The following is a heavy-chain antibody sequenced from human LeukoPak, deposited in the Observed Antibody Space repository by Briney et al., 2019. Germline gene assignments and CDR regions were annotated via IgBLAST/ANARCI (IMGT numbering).Heavy chain of an antibody. D-gene: IGHD6-19*01. CDR3: ARVSSSGWIDY. CDR1: GGSINGYY. CDR2: IYYSGST. Sequence: SETLSLTCTASGGSINGYYWSWIRQPPGKGLEWIGYIYYSGSTNYNPSLKSRVTISVDTSKNQFSLKLSSVTAADTAVYYCARVSSSGWIDYWGQGTLVTVSS. V-gene: IGHV4-59*01. J-gene: IGHJ4*02.